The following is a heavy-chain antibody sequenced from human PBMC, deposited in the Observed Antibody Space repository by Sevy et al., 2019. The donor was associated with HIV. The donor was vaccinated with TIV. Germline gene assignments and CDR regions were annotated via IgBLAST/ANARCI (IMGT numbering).Heavy chain of an antibody. D-gene: IGHD1-26*01. CDR2: IYYNGHI. J-gene: IGHJ4*02. CDR1: GGSITSLY. Sequence: SETLSLTCTVSGGSITSLYWNWIRQPPGKGLEWIGNIYYNGHINYNPSLKSRVTLSIDTSKNQFSLRLSLVTAVDTAMYYCAGENAWGRGYSWGQGTLVTVSS. V-gene: IGHV4-59*08. CDR3: AGENAWGRGYS.